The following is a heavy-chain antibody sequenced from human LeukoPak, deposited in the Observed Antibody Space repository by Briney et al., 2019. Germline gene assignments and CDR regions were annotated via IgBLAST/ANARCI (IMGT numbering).Heavy chain of an antibody. CDR2: IYTSGST. V-gene: IGHV4-4*07. Sequence: PSETLSLTCIVSGGSISGYYWSWLRHPAGKGLEWIGRIYTSGSTNYNPSLKSRVTVSVDTSKNQFSLRLSSVTAADTAVYYCARGAYSFDYWGQGTLVTVSS. CDR1: GGSISGYY. CDR3: ARGAYSFDY. J-gene: IGHJ4*02.